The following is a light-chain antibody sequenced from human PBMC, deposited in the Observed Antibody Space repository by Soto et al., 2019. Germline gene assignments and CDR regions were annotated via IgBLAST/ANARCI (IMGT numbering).Light chain of an antibody. CDR2: EVR. CDR3: CSYAGSYTLGV. CDR1: SSDVGGYNY. V-gene: IGLV2-14*01. J-gene: IGLJ3*02. Sequence: QSVLTQPASVSGSPGQSITISCTGTSSDVGGYNYVSWYQHHPGKAPKVMIYEVRNRPSGVSNRFSGTKSGNTASLTISGLQAEDEADYYCCSYAGSYTLGVFGGGTKLTVL.